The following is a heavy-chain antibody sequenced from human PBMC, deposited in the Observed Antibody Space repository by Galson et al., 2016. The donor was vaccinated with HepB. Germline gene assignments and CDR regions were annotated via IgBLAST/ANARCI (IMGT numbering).Heavy chain of an antibody. CDR1: GLKFSDHA. D-gene: IGHD1-7*01. CDR2: INRDGSST. Sequence: SLRLSCAVSGLKFSDHALHWVRQAPGRRPAYVSAINRDGSSTYYADSVKGRFIISRDNSKNKLYLQMNSLRVEDTAKYYCVKDIGLTGTNDYWGQGTLVTVSS. V-gene: IGHV3-64D*09. J-gene: IGHJ4*02. CDR3: VKDIGLTGTNDY.